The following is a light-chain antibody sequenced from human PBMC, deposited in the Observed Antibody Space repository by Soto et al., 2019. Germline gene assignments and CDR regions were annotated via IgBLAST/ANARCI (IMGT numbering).Light chain of an antibody. CDR2: WGS. J-gene: IGKJ4*01. CDR3: MPALLPIT. V-gene: IGKV2-28*01. CDR1: HSLLHISVYNY. Sequence: SQYKISLPVTPGAPSSISCSSSHSLLHISVYNYLDCDLHNPVQSPQLLTYWGSNRASGVPDRFSGSGTGTDFTLKNISQEAEGVGDSYSMPALLPITFCGGAKVDI.